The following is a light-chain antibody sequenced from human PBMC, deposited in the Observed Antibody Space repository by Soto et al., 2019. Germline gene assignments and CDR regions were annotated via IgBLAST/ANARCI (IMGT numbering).Light chain of an antibody. V-gene: IGKV1-5*01. Sequence: DIQMTQSPSTLSASVGDRVTITCRASQSIRSLLAWYQQKPGKAPKVLIYDASSLGSGVPSRFSGSGSGTEFTLTISSLQPDDFATYFCQQYQTYSTFGQGTLLEIK. CDR3: QQYQTYST. J-gene: IGKJ5*01. CDR2: DAS. CDR1: QSIRSL.